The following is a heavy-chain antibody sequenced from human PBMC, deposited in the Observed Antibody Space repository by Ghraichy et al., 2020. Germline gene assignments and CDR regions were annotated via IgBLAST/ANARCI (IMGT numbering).Heavy chain of an antibody. Sequence: GGSLRLSCVASGFRFSSYAMSWVRQAPGKGLEWVSAISISGGTRNYADSVKGRFTISRDNSKNKFYLQMNSLRAEDTAVYYCAKDMVRGSDAFDIWGQGTMVTVSS. V-gene: IGHV3-23*01. J-gene: IGHJ3*02. CDR2: ISISGGTR. CDR1: GFRFSSYA. CDR3: AKDMVRGSDAFDI. D-gene: IGHD3-10*01.